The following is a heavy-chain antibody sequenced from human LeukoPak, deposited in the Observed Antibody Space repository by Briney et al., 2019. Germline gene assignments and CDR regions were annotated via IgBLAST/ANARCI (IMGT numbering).Heavy chain of an antibody. J-gene: IGHJ4*02. Sequence: ASVKVSCKASGYTFTSYDINWVRQATGQGLEWMGWINPNSGNTGYAQKFQGRVTITRNTSISTAYMELSSLRSEDTAVYYCARAYYDSSGYYSWGTNDYWGQGTLVTVSS. CDR2: INPNSGNT. CDR3: ARAYYDSSGYYSWGTNDY. CDR1: GYTFTSYD. D-gene: IGHD3-22*01. V-gene: IGHV1-8*03.